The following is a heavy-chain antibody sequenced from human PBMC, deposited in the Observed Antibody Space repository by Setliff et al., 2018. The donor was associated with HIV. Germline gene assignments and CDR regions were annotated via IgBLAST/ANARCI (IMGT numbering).Heavy chain of an antibody. V-gene: IGHV2-5*02. Sequence: SGPTLVNPTQTLTLTCTFSGFSLTTSGVGVGWIRQPPGMALEWLALIYWDDDKRYNPSLKSRLTITKDTSKNQVILTMTNMDPLDAGTYYCAHRLATMSEGDAFDICGQGTMVTVSS. CDR2: IYWDDDK. J-gene: IGHJ3*02. D-gene: IGHD5-12*01. CDR1: GFSLTTSGVG. CDR3: AHRLATMSEGDAFDI.